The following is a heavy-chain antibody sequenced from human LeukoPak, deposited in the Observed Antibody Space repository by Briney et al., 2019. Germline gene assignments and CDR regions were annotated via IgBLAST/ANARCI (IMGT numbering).Heavy chain of an antibody. Sequence: PGRYLRLSCAASGFTFSTHAMHWVRQAPGEGLEWVATIWYDGSKEYYADSVKGRFTISRDNPKNTLYLQMNSLRVDDTAVYFCARAGSLLVDFDYWGQGTLVTVSS. J-gene: IGHJ4*02. CDR3: ARAGSLLVDFDY. D-gene: IGHD1-26*01. CDR1: GFTFSTHA. V-gene: IGHV3-33*01. CDR2: IWYDGSKE.